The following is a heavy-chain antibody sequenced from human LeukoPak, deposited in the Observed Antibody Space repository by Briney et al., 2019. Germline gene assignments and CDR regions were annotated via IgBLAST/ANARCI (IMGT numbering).Heavy chain of an antibody. Sequence: GGSLRLSCAASGFVFSDHYMSWIRQAPGKGLEWVSYISNSADTIYYADSVKGRFTISRDNAKRSVFLHMSSLRAEDTAVYYCASGYTYGYVQSFDYWGQGTLVTVSS. CDR1: GFVFSDHY. V-gene: IGHV3-11*01. J-gene: IGHJ4*02. CDR2: ISNSADTI. CDR3: ASGYTYGYVQSFDY. D-gene: IGHD5-18*01.